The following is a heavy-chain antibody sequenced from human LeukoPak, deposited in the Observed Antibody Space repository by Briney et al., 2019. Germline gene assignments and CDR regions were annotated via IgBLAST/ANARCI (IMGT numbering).Heavy chain of an antibody. CDR3: ATDSGYDVDYFDY. Sequence: PGGSLRLSCAASGFTFSSYSMNWVRQAPGKGLEWVSSISGSSSYIYYADSVKGRFTISRDNAKNSLYLQMNSLRAEDTAVYYCATDSGYDVDYFDYWGQGTLVTVSS. D-gene: IGHD5-12*01. CDR1: GFTFSSYS. J-gene: IGHJ4*02. CDR2: ISGSSSYI. V-gene: IGHV3-21*01.